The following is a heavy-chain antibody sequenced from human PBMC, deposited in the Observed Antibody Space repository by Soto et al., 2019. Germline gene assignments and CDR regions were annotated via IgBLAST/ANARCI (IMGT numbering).Heavy chain of an antibody. Sequence: QVQLQASGPGLMKPSETLSLTCTVSGASITGSSYWSWIRQPAGKGLEWIGRFSLSGTTNYNPSLRSRVTMSADVSKNQFSLRLPSVTAADTALYYCARGMTPPGAPAWYYFDSWGQGTLVTVSS. J-gene: IGHJ4*02. CDR1: GASITGSSY. D-gene: IGHD2-8*02. CDR2: FSLSGTT. V-gene: IGHV4-4*07. CDR3: ARGMTPPGAPAWYYFDS.